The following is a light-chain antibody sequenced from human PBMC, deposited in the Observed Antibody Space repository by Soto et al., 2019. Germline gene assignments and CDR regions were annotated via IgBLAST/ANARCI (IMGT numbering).Light chain of an antibody. CDR3: QQLNSYPIT. Sequence: IQLTQSPSFRSAYVGDRVTVTCRASQGISNYLAWYQQKPGKAPKLLIYAASTLQSGVPSSFSGSGSGTEFTLTISSLQPEEFATYYCQQLNSYPITCGHGTRLEIK. CDR1: QGISNY. V-gene: IGKV1-9*01. CDR2: AAS. J-gene: IGKJ5*01.